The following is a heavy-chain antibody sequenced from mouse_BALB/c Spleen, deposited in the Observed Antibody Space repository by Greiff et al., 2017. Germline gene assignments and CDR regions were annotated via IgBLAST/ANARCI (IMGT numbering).Heavy chain of an antibody. CDR3: ATYYLSAMDY. Sequence: VQLQHSGPGLVAPSQSLSITCTVSGFSLTSYGVHWVRQPPGKGLEWLGVIWASGSTNYNSALMSRLSISKDNSKSQVFLKMNSLQTDDTAMYYCATYYLSAMDYWGQGTSVTVSS. J-gene: IGHJ4*01. CDR1: GFSLTSYG. D-gene: IGHD1-1*01. V-gene: IGHV2-9*02. CDR2: IWASGST.